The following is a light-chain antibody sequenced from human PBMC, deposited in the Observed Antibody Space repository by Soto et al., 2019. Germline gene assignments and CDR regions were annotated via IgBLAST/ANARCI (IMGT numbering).Light chain of an antibody. J-gene: IGLJ2*01. Sequence: QSALTQPPSASGSPGQSVTISCTGTSSDVGGYKYVSWYQFHPGKAPKLLIFEGFKRPSGISNRFSGSKSGSTASLTISGLQAEDEADYYCCSYAGRSTWDVVFGGGTKLTVL. CDR1: SSDVGGYKY. V-gene: IGLV2-23*01. CDR3: CSYAGRSTWDVV. CDR2: EGF.